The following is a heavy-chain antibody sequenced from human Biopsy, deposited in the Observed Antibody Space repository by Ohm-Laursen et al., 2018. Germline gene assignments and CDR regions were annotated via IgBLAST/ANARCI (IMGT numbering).Heavy chain of an antibody. CDR3: ARAGTAINGNSLGFDP. J-gene: IGHJ5*02. D-gene: IGHD1-20*01. Sequence: SETLSLTCTVYVGSFSGYYWTWIRQPPGKGLEWIGEINHSGSTNYNPSLKSRVSISVDTSKNQLSLKLNSVTAADTAVYYCARAGTAINGNSLGFDPWGQGTLVTVSS. CDR2: INHSGST. V-gene: IGHV4-34*01. CDR1: VGSFSGYY.